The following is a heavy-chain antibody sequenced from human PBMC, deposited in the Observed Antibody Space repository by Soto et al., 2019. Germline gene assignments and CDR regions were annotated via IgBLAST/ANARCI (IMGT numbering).Heavy chain of an antibody. J-gene: IGHJ4*02. Sequence: LSLTCSVSGRSMSSNYWSWLRQSPDKGLEWLGYVFYGGTDYDPSLGGRVSMSVQTSKSQFSLTLSSVTAADTAVYYCAAYRGALYFDFWGQGIQVTVSS. D-gene: IGHD1-1*01. CDR3: AAYRGALYFDF. V-gene: IGHV4-59*03. CDR1: GRSMSSNY. CDR2: VFYGGT.